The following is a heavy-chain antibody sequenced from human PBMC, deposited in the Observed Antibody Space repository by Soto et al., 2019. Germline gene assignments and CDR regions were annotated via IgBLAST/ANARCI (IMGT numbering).Heavy chain of an antibody. CDR3: ARERRWEPLLY. V-gene: IGHV1-18*01. J-gene: IGHJ4*02. Sequence: QVQLVQSGPEVKKPGASVKVSCKGSGYTFSNYGVTWVRQAPGQGLERLGWVSAYNRNTDYAQKFEDRATMTIDTPTNTAYLELRGLTPDDTAAYYCARERRWEPLLYWGQGTL. D-gene: IGHD1-26*01. CDR1: GYTFSNYG. CDR2: VSAYNRNT.